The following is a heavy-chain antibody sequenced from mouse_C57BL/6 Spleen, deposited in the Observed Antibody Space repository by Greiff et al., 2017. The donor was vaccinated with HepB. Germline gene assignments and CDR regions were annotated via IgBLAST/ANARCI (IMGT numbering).Heavy chain of an antibody. V-gene: IGHV1-52*01. J-gene: IGHJ1*03. CDR2: IDPSDSET. CDR1: GYTFTSYW. CDR3: ARSDGNYKYFDV. D-gene: IGHD2-1*01. Sequence: VQLQQPGAELVRPGSSVKLSCKASGYTFTSYWMHWVKQRPIQGLEWIGNIDPSDSETHYNQKFKDKATLTVDKSSSTAYMQLSSLTSEDSAVYYCARSDGNYKYFDVWGTGTTVTVSS.